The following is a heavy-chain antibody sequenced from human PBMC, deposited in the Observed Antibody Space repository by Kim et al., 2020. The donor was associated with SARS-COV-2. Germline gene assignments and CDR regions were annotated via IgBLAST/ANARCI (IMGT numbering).Heavy chain of an antibody. J-gene: IGHJ4*02. D-gene: IGHD6-13*01. CDR3: ARDSQEQQLLYDHFHY. CDR2: ISYVGSNK. Sequence: GGSLRLSCAASGFTFSNFSMHWVRQAPGKGLEWLAVISYVGSNKYYADPVKGRFTIYRDNSKNRLYLQMNSLRTEDTAVYYCARDSQEQQLLYDHFHYWGQGTLVTVSS. CDR1: GFTFSNFS. V-gene: IGHV3-30*04.